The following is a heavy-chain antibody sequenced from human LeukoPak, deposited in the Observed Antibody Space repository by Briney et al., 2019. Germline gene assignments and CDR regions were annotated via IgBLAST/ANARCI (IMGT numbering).Heavy chain of an antibody. J-gene: IGHJ4*02. CDR1: GYTFTSYD. V-gene: IGHV1-8*01. CDR3: ARGAFRYCSGGSCYSDY. Sequence: VASVKVSCKASGYTFTSYDINWVRQATGQGLEWMGWMNPNSGNTGYAQKFQGRVTMTRNTSISTAYMELSSLRSEDTAVYYCARGAFRYCSGGSCYSDYWGQGTLVTVSS. CDR2: MNPNSGNT. D-gene: IGHD2-15*01.